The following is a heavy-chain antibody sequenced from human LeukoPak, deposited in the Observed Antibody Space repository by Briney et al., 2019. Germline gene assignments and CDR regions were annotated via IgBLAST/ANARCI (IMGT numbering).Heavy chain of an antibody. D-gene: IGHD5-12*01. V-gene: IGHV3-23*01. Sequence: PWGALRLSCAAPGFTFCSYGISWVRQAPGEGVGGVSTISGSGGSTYYPDSVKGRFTISRDNSKNTLYLQMNSLRAEDTAVYYCATDLGGHAYYFDYWGQGTLVTVSS. CDR2: ISGSGGST. CDR3: ATDLGGHAYYFDY. CDR1: GFTFCSYG. J-gene: IGHJ4*02.